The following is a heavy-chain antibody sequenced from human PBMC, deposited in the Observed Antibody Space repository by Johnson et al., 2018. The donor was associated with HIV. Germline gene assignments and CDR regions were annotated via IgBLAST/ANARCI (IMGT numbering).Heavy chain of an antibody. CDR1: GFTFSNYA. V-gene: IGHV3-30-3*02. CDR2: ISYDGSNK. J-gene: IGHJ3*02. D-gene: IGHD3-16*02. Sequence: QVQLVESGGGVVQPGRSLRLSCAAFGFTFSNYAMYWVRQVPGKGLEWVAVISYDGSNKYYADSVEGRFPISRDSSKNTLFLQMNSLRHEDTAVDYCGKDEGTLGGSSRHAFDIWGQGTMVTVS. CDR3: GKDEGTLGGSSRHAFDI.